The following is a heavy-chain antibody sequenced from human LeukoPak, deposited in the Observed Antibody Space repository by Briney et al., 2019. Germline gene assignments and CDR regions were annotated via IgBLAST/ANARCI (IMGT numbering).Heavy chain of an antibody. CDR1: GFTFSSYA. J-gene: IGHJ6*03. D-gene: IGHD3-3*01. Sequence: GGSLRLSCAASGFTFSSYAMQWVRQAPGKGLEWVAVISYDGSNKYYADSVKGRFTISRDNSKNTLSLQMNSLRAEDTAVYYCARGGDFWSGYSRGYYMDVWGKGTTVTVSS. CDR2: ISYDGSNK. V-gene: IGHV3-30*04. CDR3: ARGGDFWSGYSRGYYMDV.